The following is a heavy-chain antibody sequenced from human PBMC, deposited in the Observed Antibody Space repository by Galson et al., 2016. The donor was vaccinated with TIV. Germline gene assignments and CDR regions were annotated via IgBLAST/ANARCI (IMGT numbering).Heavy chain of an antibody. CDR2: INPTTGKS. CDR1: GYSFSSYA. Sequence: SVKVSCKASGYSFSSYAMHWVRQAPGQGLEWMGLINPTTGKSTYAQGFTGRFVFSFDTSVSTSYLEISSLKADDTAVYYDVFNIWGQGTRVTVSS. CDR3: VFNI. V-gene: IGHV7-4-1*02. J-gene: IGHJ3*02.